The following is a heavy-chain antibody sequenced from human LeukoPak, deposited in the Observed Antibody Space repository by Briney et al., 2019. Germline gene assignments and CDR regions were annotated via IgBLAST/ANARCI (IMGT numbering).Heavy chain of an antibody. J-gene: IGHJ4*02. V-gene: IGHV3-7*01. CDR1: GFTFSSYW. D-gene: IGHD6-19*01. CDR3: AREFNGWYHFDY. Sequence: GGSLRLSCAASGFTFSSYWMSWVRQAPGKGLEWVANIKQDGSEKYYVDSVKGRFTISRDNAENSLSLQMNSQRADDTAVYYCAREFNGWYHFDYWGQGSLVTVSS. CDR2: IKQDGSEK.